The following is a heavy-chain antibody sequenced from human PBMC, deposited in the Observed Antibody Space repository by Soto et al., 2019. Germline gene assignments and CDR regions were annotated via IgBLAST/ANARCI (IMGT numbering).Heavy chain of an antibody. CDR3: ARVKNYYDSSGYHDAFDI. CDR1: AGTFSSYA. J-gene: IGHJ3*02. CDR2: IIPIFGTA. D-gene: IGHD3-22*01. V-gene: IGHV1-69*13. Sequence: SVKVSCKASAGTFSSYAISWVRQAPGQGLEWMGGIIPIFGTANYAQKFQGRVTITADESTSTAYMELSSLRSEDTAVYYCARVKNYYDSSGYHDAFDIWGQGTMVTVSS.